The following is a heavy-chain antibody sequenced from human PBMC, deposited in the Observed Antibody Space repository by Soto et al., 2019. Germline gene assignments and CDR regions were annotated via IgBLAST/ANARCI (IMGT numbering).Heavy chain of an antibody. Sequence: PSETLSLTCTVSGGSISSYYWSWIRQPPGKGLEWIGYIYYSGSTNYNPSLKSRVTISVDTSKNQFSLKLSSVTAADTAVYYCARGYDFWSGYYYFDYWGQGTLVTVST. CDR3: ARGYDFWSGYYYFDY. V-gene: IGHV4-59*01. J-gene: IGHJ4*02. D-gene: IGHD3-3*01. CDR1: GGSISSYY. CDR2: IYYSGST.